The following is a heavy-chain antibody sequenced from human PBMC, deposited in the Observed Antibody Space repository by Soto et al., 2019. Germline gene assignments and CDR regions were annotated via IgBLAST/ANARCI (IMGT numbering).Heavy chain of an antibody. CDR2: IWYDGSNK. CDR3: ARGLDYFSGYAPDY. D-gene: IGHD5-12*01. V-gene: IGHV3-33*01. CDR1: GFTFSSYG. Sequence: PGGSLRLSCAASGFTFSSYGMHWVRQAPGKGQEWVAVIWYDGSNKYYADSVKGRFTISRDNSKNTLYLQMNSLRAEDTAVYYCARGLDYFSGYAPDYWGQGTLVTVSS. J-gene: IGHJ4*02.